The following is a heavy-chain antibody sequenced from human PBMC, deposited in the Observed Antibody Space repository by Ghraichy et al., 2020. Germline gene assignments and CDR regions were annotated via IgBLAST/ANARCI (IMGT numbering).Heavy chain of an antibody. CDR3: ATIYPGAVKWELFPYYFDY. V-gene: IGHV1-24*01. J-gene: IGHJ4*02. CDR1: GYTLTELS. CDR2: FDPEDGET. Sequence: ASVKVSCKVSGYTLTELSMHWVRQAPGKGLEWMGGFDPEDGETIYAQKFQGRVTMTEDTSTDTAYMELSSLRSEDTAVYYCATIYPGAVKWELFPYYFDYWGQGTLVTVSS. D-gene: IGHD1-26*01.